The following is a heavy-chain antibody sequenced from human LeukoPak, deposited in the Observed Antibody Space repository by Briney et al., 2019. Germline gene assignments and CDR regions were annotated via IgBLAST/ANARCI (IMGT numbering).Heavy chain of an antibody. CDR2: ISTSGST. V-gene: IGHV4-4*07. CDR3: ARVVVVAATLDYFDY. CDR1: GGSISTYY. J-gene: IGHJ4*02. Sequence: SETLSLTCTFSGGSISTYYWSWIRQPAGKGLEWIGRISTSGSTDYNPSLKSRVTMSVDTSKNQFSLKLSSVTAADTAVYYCARVVVVAATLDYFDYWGQGTLVTVSS. D-gene: IGHD2-15*01.